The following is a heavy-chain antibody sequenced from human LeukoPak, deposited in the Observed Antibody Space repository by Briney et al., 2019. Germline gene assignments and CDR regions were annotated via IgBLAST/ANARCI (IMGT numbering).Heavy chain of an antibody. CDR2: IYYSGST. CDR1: GYSISSAYY. V-gene: IGHV4-59*12. CDR3: AREQLSGYPY. Sequence: PSETLSPTCALSGYSISSAYYWSWIRQPPGKGLEWIGYIYYSGSTNYNPSLKSRVTISVDTSKNQFSLKLSSVTAADTAVYYCAREQLSGYPYWGQGTLVTVSS. J-gene: IGHJ4*02. D-gene: IGHD5-12*01.